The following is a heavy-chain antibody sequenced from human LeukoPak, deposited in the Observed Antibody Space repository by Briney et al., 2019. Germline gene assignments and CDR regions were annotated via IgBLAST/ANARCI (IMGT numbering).Heavy chain of an antibody. V-gene: IGHV4-34*01. CDR3: ARDPGDYIDY. J-gene: IGHJ4*02. Sequence: NTSETLSLTCTVSGGSISSYYWSWIRQPPGKGLEWIGEINHGGSTNYNPSLKSRVTISVDTSKNQFSLKLSSVTAADTAVYFCARDPGDYIDYWGQGTLVIVSS. CDR2: INHGGST. CDR1: GGSISSYY.